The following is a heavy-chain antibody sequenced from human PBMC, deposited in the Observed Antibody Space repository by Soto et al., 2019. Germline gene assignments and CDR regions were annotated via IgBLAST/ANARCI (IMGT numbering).Heavy chain of an antibody. J-gene: IGHJ4*02. V-gene: IGHV3-21*04. CDR3: AKEVTGIAVADFDY. CDR1: GFTFSSYS. CDR2: ISSSSSYI. D-gene: IGHD6-19*01. Sequence: GGSVRLSCAASGFTFSSYSMNWVRQAPGKGLEWVSSISSSSSYIYYADSVKGRFTISRDNAKNTLYLQMNSLRAEDTAVYYCAKEVTGIAVADFDYRGQGTLVTVSS.